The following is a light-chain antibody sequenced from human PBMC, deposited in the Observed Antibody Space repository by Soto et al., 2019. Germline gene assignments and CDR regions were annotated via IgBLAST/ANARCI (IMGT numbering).Light chain of an antibody. CDR3: SSYAGSDNYV. CDR2: EVS. V-gene: IGLV2-8*01. CDR1: SSDVGGYNF. J-gene: IGLJ1*01. Sequence: QSVLTRPPSASGSPGQSVTISCTGTSSDVGGYNFVSWYQQYPGKAPKLMIYEVSKRPSGVPDRFSGSKSGNTASLTVSGLQAEDEADYYCSSYAGSDNYVFGTGTKVT.